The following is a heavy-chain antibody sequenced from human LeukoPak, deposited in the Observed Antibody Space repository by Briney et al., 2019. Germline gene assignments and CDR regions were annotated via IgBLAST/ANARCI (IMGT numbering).Heavy chain of an antibody. CDR3: ARPVNCYGSFDY. J-gene: IGHJ4*02. Sequence: SETLSLTCTVSGGSISSSSYYWGWIRQPPGKGLEWIGSIYYSGSTYYNPSLKSRVTISVDTSKNQFSLKLSSVTAADTAVYYCARPVNCYGSFDYWGQGILVTVSS. CDR2: IYYSGST. V-gene: IGHV4-39*01. CDR1: GGSISSSSYY. D-gene: IGHD3-10*01.